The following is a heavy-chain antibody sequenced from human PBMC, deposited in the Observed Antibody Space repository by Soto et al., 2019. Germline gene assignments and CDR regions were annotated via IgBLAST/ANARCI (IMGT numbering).Heavy chain of an antibody. V-gene: IGHV1-18*01. D-gene: IGHD6-13*01. CDR2: ISAYNGNT. CDR3: AIYRQQLVLYGMDV. CDR1: GYTFTSYV. Sequence: QVQLVQSGAEVKKPGASVKVSCKASGYTFTSYVISLVRQAPGQGLEWMGWISAYNGNTNYAQKLQGRVTMTTDTSTSTAYMELRSLSSDDTAVYYFAIYRQQLVLYGMDVWGQGVTVTVSS. J-gene: IGHJ6*02.